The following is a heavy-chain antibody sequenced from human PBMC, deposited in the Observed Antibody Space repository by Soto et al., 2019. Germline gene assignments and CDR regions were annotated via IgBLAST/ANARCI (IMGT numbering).Heavy chain of an antibody. CDR3: VTNSDFREDPRDLGYCSGGSCYWG. D-gene: IGHD2-15*01. V-gene: IGHV1-3*01. CDR1: GYTFTSYA. Sequence: QVQLVQSGAEVKKPGASVKVSCKASGYTFTSYAMHWVRQAPGQRLEWMGWIKAGNGNTKYSQTIQGRVTITRDTSASTAYMELSSLSSEDTAVYYCVTNSDFREDPRDLGYCSGGSCYWGWGQGTLVTVSS. J-gene: IGHJ4*02. CDR2: IKAGNGNT.